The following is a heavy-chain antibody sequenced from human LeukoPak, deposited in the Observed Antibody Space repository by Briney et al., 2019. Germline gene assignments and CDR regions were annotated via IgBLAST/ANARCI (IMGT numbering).Heavy chain of an antibody. V-gene: IGHV3-48*04. CDR3: ARDRSYYDSSGYHRVDY. CDR2: ISSSSSTI. Sequence: PGGSLRLSCAASGFTFSSYSMNWVRQAPGKGLEWVSYISSSSSTIYYADSVKGRFTISRDNAKNSLYLQMNSLRAEDTAVYYCARDRSYYDSSGYHRVDYWGRGTLVTVSS. CDR1: GFTFSSYS. D-gene: IGHD3-22*01. J-gene: IGHJ4*02.